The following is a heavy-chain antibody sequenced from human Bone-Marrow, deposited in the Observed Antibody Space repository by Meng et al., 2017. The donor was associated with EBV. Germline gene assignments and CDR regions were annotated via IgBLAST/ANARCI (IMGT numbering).Heavy chain of an antibody. V-gene: IGHV3-23*01. J-gene: IGHJ5*02. CDR3: AKDRVGDNWFDP. CDR1: GFTFSSYA. D-gene: IGHD2-15*01. CDR2: ISGSGGST. Sequence: EVQLLESXGGLVQPGGSLRLSCAASGFTFSSYAMSWVRQAPGKGLEWVSAISGSGGSTYYADSVKGRFTISRDNSKNTLYLQMNSLRAEDTAVYYCAKDRVGDNWFDPWGQGTLGTVSS.